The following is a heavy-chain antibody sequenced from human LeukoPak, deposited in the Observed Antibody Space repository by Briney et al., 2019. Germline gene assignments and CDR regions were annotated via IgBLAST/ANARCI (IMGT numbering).Heavy chain of an antibody. D-gene: IGHD2-15*01. CDR2: INHSGST. V-gene: IGHV4-34*01. Sequence: MPSETLSLTCAVYGGSFSGYYWSWIRQPPGKGLEWIGEINHSGSTNYNPSLKSRVTISVDTSKNQFSLKLSSVTAADTAVYYCARGSADIYYYYYMDVWGKGTTVTVSS. J-gene: IGHJ6*03. CDR1: GGSFSGYY. CDR3: ARGSADIYYYYYMDV.